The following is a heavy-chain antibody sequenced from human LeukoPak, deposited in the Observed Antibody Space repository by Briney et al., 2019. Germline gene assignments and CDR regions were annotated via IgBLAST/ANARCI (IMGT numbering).Heavy chain of an antibody. CDR1: GGSFSGYY. CDR3: ARAQRITMIVVVIKNWFDP. Sequence: SETLSLTCAVYGGSFSGYYWSWIRQPPGKGLEWIGEINHSGSTNYNPSLKSRVTISVDTSKNQFSLKLSSVTAADTAVYYCARAQRITMIVVVIKNWFDPWGQGTLVTVSS. D-gene: IGHD3-22*01. J-gene: IGHJ5*02. V-gene: IGHV4-34*01. CDR2: INHSGST.